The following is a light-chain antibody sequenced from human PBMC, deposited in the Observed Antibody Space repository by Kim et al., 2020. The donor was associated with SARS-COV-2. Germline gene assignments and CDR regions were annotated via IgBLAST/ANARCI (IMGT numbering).Light chain of an antibody. J-gene: IGLJ2*01. Sequence: SYELTRPSSVSVSPGQTARITCSGDVLAKKYARWFQQKPGQAPVLVIYKDSERPSGIPERFSGSSSGTTVTLTISGAQVEDEADYYCYSAADNNRGVFGGGTQLTVL. V-gene: IGLV3-27*01. CDR2: KDS. CDR3: YSAADNNRGV. CDR1: VLAKKY.